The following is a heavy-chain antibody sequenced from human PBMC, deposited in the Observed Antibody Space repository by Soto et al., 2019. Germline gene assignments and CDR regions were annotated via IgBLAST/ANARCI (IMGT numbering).Heavy chain of an antibody. CDR3: VKSRGGNNFDFFD. J-gene: IGHJ4*02. CDR1: GFTFSSYA. V-gene: IGHV3-64D*06. D-gene: IGHD5-12*01. Sequence: PGGSLGLSCSASGFTFSSYAMHWVRQAPGKGLEYVSGIRGNGDPPFYADSVKGRFTISRDNSKNTLYLQMSSLSADDTAVYYCVKSRGGNNFDFFDWGQGALVTVSS. CDR2: IRGNGDPP.